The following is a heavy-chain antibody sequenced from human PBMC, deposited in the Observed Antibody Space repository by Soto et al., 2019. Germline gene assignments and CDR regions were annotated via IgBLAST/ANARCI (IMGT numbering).Heavy chain of an antibody. CDR1: GFTFSNAW. Sequence: EVQLVESGGGLVKPGGSLRLSCAASGFTFSNAWMSWVRQAPGKGLEWVGRIKSKTDGGTTDYDAPVKGRFTISRDDSKNTLYLQMNSLKPADPAVYYCPTRELRNYYYYSGMDVWGQGTTVTVSS. J-gene: IGHJ6*02. CDR2: IKSKTDGGTT. V-gene: IGHV3-15*01. D-gene: IGHD1-26*01. CDR3: PTRELRNYYYYSGMDV.